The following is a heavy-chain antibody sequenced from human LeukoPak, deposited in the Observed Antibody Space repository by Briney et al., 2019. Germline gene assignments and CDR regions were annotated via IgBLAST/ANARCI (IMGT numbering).Heavy chain of an antibody. CDR2: IKQDGSEK. V-gene: IGHV3-7*03. J-gene: IGHJ4*02. CDR3: ARIYCSGASCYFDY. D-gene: IGHD2-15*01. Sequence: GGSLRLSCAASGFTFSSYWMSWVRQAPGKGLEWVANIKQDGSEKYYVDSVKGRFTISRDNAKNSLYLQMNSLRAEDTAVYYCARIYCSGASCYFDYWGQGTLVTVSS. CDR1: GFTFSSYW.